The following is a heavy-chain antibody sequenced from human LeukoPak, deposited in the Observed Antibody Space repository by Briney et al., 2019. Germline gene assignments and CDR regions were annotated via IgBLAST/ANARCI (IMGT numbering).Heavy chain of an antibody. CDR1: GYTLTELS. CDR2: FAPEDGET. J-gene: IGHJ5*02. D-gene: IGHD3-22*01. CDR3: ATVYYPDISDYS. V-gene: IGHV1-24*01. Sequence: ASVKVSCKVSGYTLTELSMHWVRQAPGKGLEWMGGFAPEDGETIYAQQFHGRVTMTADTSTDTAYMELSSLRSEDTAIYYCATVYYPDISDYSWGQGTLVTVSS.